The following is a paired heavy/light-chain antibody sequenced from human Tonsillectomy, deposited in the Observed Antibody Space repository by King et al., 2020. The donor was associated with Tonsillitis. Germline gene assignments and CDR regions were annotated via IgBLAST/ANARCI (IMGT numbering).Heavy chain of an antibody. V-gene: IGHV1-69*06. Sequence: QVQLVQSGAEVKKPGSSVKVSCKASGGTFSSDALSWVRQAPGQGLEWMGGVIPIFGTTDYAQRFQGRVTITADKSTSTAYMELSSLRSEDTAVYYCARGTYYYDSSGHYYQFDSWGQGTLVTVSS. CDR2: VIPIFGTT. J-gene: IGHJ4*02. CDR3: ARGTYYYDSSGHYYQFDS. CDR1: GGTFSSDA. D-gene: IGHD3-22*01.
Light chain of an antibody. Sequence: QSVLTQPPSASGTPGQRVTISCSGSSSNIGSNYVYWYQQLPGTAPKVLIYRNNQRPSGAPDRFSGSKSGTSASLAISGLRSEDEADYYCAAWDDSLSGVVFGGGTKLTVL. CDR1: SSNIGSNY. V-gene: IGLV1-47*01. CDR2: RNN. J-gene: IGLJ2*01. CDR3: AAWDDSLSGVV.